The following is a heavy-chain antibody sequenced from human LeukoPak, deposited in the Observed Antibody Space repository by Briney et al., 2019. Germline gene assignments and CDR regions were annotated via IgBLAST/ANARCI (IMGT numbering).Heavy chain of an antibody. Sequence: ASVKVSCKASGGTFSSYAISWVRQAPGQGLEWMGRIIPILGIANYAQKFQGRVTITADKSTSTAYMELNSLRAEDTAVYNCATTGPPPYSSGWSSPKVYYFDYWGQGTLVTVSS. D-gene: IGHD6-19*01. CDR1: GGTFSSYA. CDR3: ATTGPPPYSSGWSSPKVYYFDY. J-gene: IGHJ4*02. CDR2: IIPILGIA. V-gene: IGHV1-69*04.